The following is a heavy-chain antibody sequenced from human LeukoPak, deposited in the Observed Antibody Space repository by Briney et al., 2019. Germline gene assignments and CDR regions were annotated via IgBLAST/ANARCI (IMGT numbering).Heavy chain of an antibody. Sequence: ASVKVSCKASGGTFSSYAISWVRQAPGQGLEWMGVINPSGGSTSYAQKFQGRVTMTRDTSTSTVYMELSSLRSEDTAVYYCARAPGYCSGGGCSWFDYWGQGTLVTVSS. CDR3: ARAPGYCSGGGCSWFDY. V-gene: IGHV1-46*01. CDR2: INPSGGST. CDR1: GGTFSSYA. D-gene: IGHD2-15*01. J-gene: IGHJ4*02.